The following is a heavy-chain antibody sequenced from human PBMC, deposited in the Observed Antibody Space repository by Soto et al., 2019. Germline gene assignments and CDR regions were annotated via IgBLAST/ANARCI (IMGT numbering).Heavy chain of an antibody. J-gene: IGHJ4*02. D-gene: IGHD2-2*02. V-gene: IGHV3-30*18. CDR2: ISYDGSEK. CDR3: AKSPNFYCSSPNCYKYYFDH. CDR1: GFTFNTYG. Sequence: SLSLSCAASGFTFNTYGMHWVRQAPGKGLEWVAVISYDGSEKYYVDSVKGRFTISKDNSKNTLYLQMNSLGPEDTAVYYCAKSPNFYCSSPNCYKYYFDHWGQGTRVTVSS.